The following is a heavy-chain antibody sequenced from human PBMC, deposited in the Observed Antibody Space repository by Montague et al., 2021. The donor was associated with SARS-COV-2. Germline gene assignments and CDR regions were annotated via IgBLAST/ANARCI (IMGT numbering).Heavy chain of an antibody. CDR1: GFTFSSYA. CDR3: ARAIIAPDAFDI. D-gene: IGHD3-3*01. CDR2: ISYDGSNK. Sequence: SLRLSCAASGFTFSSYAMHLFRQAPGKGLEWVAVISYDGSNKYYSDSVKGRFTISRDNSKNTLYLQMNSLRAEDTAVYYCARAIIAPDAFDIWGQGTMVTVSS. V-gene: IGHV3-30-3*01. J-gene: IGHJ3*02.